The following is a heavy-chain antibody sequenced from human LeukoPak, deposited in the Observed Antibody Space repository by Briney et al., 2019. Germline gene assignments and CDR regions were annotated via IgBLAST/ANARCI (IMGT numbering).Heavy chain of an antibody. J-gene: IGHJ5*02. V-gene: IGHV1-69*01. CDR1: GGTFSSYA. CDR2: IIPIFGTA. CDR3: ARDARHRYCSSTSCYRGWFDP. D-gene: IGHD2-2*01. Sequence: SVKVSCKASGGTFSSYAISWVRQAPGQGLEWMGGIIPIFGTANYAQKFQGRVTITADESTSTAYMELSSLRSEDTAMYYCARDARHRYCSSTSCYRGWFDPWGQGTLVTVSS.